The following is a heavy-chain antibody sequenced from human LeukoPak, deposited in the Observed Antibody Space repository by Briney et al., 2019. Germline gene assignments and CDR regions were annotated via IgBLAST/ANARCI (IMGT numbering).Heavy chain of an antibody. V-gene: IGHV1-8*03. CDR3: ARTTSFTASGYDF. D-gene: IGHD6-25*01. Sequence: EASVKVSCKASGYTFTNYHLNWVRQAIGQGLEWMGWMNPNNGDRGYAQEFQGRVSITRDTSISTVYMELSSLRFEDTAIYFCARTTSFTASGYDFWGQGTLVTVSS. CDR2: MNPNNGDR. J-gene: IGHJ4*02. CDR1: GYTFTNYH.